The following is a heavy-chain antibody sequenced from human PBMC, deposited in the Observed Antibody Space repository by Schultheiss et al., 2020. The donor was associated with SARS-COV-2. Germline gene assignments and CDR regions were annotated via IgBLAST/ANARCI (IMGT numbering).Heavy chain of an antibody. CDR2: ISGSSGSI. D-gene: IGHD1-1*01. CDR1: GFPVSGHE. Sequence: GESLKISCAASGFPVSGHEMSWVRQAPGKGLEWVSSISGSSGSIYYADSVRGRFTISRDNSKNTLYLQMNSLRADDTALYYCAKDQLGYDWNDVPPYYFDYWGQGTLVTVSS. J-gene: IGHJ4*02. V-gene: IGHV3-23*01. CDR3: AKDQLGYDWNDVPPYYFDY.